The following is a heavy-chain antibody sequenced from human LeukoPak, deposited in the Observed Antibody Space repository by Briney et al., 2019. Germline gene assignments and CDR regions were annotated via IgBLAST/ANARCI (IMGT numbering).Heavy chain of an antibody. CDR2: IYDIGSA. V-gene: IGHV4-59*01. D-gene: IGHD1-26*01. Sequence: SGTLSLTCTVSGGSISTYYWTWIRQPPGKGLEWIGNIYDIGSANYNPSLKSRATISVDTSKSQFSLRLSSVTAADTAVYYCAREQWGLVDHWGQGTLVTVSS. CDR3: AREQWGLVDH. CDR1: GGSISTYY. J-gene: IGHJ5*02.